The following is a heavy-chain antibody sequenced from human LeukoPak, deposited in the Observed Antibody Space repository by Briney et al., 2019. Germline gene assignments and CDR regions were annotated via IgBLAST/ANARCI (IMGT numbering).Heavy chain of an antibody. CDR3: VRERGGWFDP. CDR2: ISSRSRTI. D-gene: IGHD3-10*01. V-gene: IGHV3-48*02. Sequence: GGSLRLSCAASGFTFDSYSMKWVRQAPGKGLEWVSYISSRSRTIYYADSVKGRFTISRDNAKNSLYLQMNSLRDEDTAVYYCVRERGGWFDPWGQGTLVTVSS. J-gene: IGHJ5*02. CDR1: GFTFDSYS.